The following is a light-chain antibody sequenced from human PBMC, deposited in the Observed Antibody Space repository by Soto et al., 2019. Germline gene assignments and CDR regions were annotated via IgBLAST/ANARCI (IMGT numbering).Light chain of an antibody. CDR2: VTS. CDR1: ETINKY. CDR3: QQSLTSPWT. V-gene: IGKV1-39*01. J-gene: IGKJ1*01. Sequence: DIQMTQSPSSLSASVGDTVTITCRASETINKYLSWYQHKPGKAPNLLVYVTSILQSGVPSRFSGSGSGTNCTRTINTLQPEDFATYYCQQSLTSPWTFGQGTKVDI.